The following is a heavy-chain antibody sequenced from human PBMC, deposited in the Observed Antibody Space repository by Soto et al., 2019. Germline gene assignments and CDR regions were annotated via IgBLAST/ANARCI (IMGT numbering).Heavy chain of an antibody. V-gene: IGHV3-23*01. Sequence: PGGSLRLSCAASAFTFNNYAMSWVRQAPGKGLEWVSGIGGSGRTTYYADSVKGRLTISRDNSNNTLFLQMNSLRAEDTAVYYCAKSRYSDSSGDFYDYWGQGTLVTVSS. D-gene: IGHD3-22*01. CDR2: IGGSGRTT. CDR3: AKSRYSDSSGDFYDY. CDR1: AFTFNNYA. J-gene: IGHJ4*02.